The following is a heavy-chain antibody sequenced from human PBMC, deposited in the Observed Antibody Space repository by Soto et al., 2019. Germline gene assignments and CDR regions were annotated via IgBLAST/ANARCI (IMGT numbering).Heavy chain of an antibody. D-gene: IGHD3-10*01. Sequence: EVQLLESGGGLVQPGGSLRLSCAASGFTFSSYAMSWVRQAPGKGLEWVSAISGSGGSTYYADSVKGRFTISRDNSKNTVYLQMNRLRAEDTAVYYCAKDGPLWFGSQRDYWGQATLVTVSS. V-gene: IGHV3-23*01. CDR2: ISGSGGST. J-gene: IGHJ4*02. CDR3: AKDGPLWFGSQRDY. CDR1: GFTFSSYA.